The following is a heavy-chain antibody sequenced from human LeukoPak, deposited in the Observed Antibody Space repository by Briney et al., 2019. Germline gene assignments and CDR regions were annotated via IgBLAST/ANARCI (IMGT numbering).Heavy chain of an antibody. V-gene: IGHV3-53*01. Sequence: GGSLRLSCAASGFTVSSNYMSWVRQAPGKGLEWVSVIYSGGSTYYADSVKGRFTISRDNSKNTLYLQMNSLRAEGTAVYYCARTAVAAWGYYGMDVWAKGPRSPSP. J-gene: IGHJ6*02. CDR2: IYSGGST. D-gene: IGHD6-19*01. CDR3: ARTAVAAWGYYGMDV. CDR1: GFTVSSNY.